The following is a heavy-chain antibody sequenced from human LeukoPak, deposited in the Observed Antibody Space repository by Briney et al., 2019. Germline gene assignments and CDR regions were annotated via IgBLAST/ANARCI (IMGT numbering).Heavy chain of an antibody. CDR1: GFTFSSYS. J-gene: IGHJ4*02. CDR3: ARAPYYYYDSGSGTRVTGNPDY. D-gene: IGHD3-10*01. CDR2: ISSSSSYI. V-gene: IGHV3-21*01. Sequence: GGSLRLSCAASGFTFSSYSMNWVRQAPGKGLEWVSSISSSSSYIYYADSVKGRFTISRDSAKNSLYLQMNSLRAEDTAVYYCARAPYYYYDSGSGTRVTGNPDYWGQGTLVTVSS.